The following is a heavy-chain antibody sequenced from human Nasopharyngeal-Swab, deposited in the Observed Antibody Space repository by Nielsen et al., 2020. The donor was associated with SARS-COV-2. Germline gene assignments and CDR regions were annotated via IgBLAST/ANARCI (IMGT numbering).Heavy chain of an antibody. J-gene: IGHJ4*02. V-gene: IGHV4-39*01. D-gene: IGHD3-3*01. CDR3: ARRYREITIFGVVITPFDY. CDR1: GGSISSTIYY. Sequence: SETLSLTCTVSGGSISSTIYYWGWIRQPPGKGLEWIGSIYYSGSTYYNPSLKSRVTISVDTSKNQFSLKLSSVTAADTAVYYCARRYREITIFGVVITPFDYWGQGTLVTVSS. CDR2: IYYSGST.